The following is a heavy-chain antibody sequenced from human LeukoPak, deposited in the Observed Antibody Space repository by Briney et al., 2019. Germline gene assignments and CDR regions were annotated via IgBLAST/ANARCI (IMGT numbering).Heavy chain of an antibody. Sequence: TSETLSLTCTVSGGSISSHYWSWIRQPPGKGLEWIGYIYYSGSTNYNPSLKSRVTISVDTSKNQFSLKLSSVTAADTAVYYCATNLGYCGGDCPDYWGQGTLVTVSS. D-gene: IGHD2-21*02. CDR1: GGSISSHY. V-gene: IGHV4-59*11. CDR2: IYYSGST. J-gene: IGHJ4*02. CDR3: ATNLGYCGGDCPDY.